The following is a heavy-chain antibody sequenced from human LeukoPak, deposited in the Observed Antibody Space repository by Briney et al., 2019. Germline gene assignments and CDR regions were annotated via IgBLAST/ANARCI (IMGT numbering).Heavy chain of an antibody. Sequence: SETLSLTCTVSGGSISSYYGSWIRQPPGKGLEWIGYIYTSGSTNYNPFLKSRVTISVDTSKNQFSLKLSSVTAADTAVYYCARPLYCSSTSCGAFDIWGQGTMVTVSS. CDR1: GGSISSYY. CDR3: ARPLYCSSTSCGAFDI. V-gene: IGHV4-4*09. J-gene: IGHJ3*02. CDR2: IYTSGST. D-gene: IGHD2-2*01.